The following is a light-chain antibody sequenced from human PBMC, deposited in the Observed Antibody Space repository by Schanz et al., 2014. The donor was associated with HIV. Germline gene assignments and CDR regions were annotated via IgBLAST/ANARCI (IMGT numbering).Light chain of an antibody. V-gene: IGLV2-14*03. CDR2: DVD. Sequence: SALTQPASVSGSPGQSITISCTGTSSDVGGYNYVSWYQQHPGKAPKLIIYDVDNRPSGVSSRFSASKSGNTASLTISGLQAEDEADYYCSSYTSSSTKVFGGGTKLTVL. J-gene: IGLJ3*02. CDR1: SSDVGGYNY. CDR3: SSYTSSSTKV.